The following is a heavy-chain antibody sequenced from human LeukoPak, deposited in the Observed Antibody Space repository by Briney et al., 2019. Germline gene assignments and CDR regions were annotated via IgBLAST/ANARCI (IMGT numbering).Heavy chain of an antibody. CDR3: AKAWGYYASGTYYNRIPDP. J-gene: IGHJ5*02. Sequence: GGSLRLSCAASGFTFSNYWMNWVRQAPGKGLEWVAIISSDGNIKYYADSVKGRFTISRDNSVDTLYLQMNGLSAEDTAMYYCAKAWGYYASGTYYNRIPDPWGQGTLVTVSS. V-gene: IGHV3-30*18. CDR2: ISSDGNIK. CDR1: GFTFSNYW. D-gene: IGHD3-10*01.